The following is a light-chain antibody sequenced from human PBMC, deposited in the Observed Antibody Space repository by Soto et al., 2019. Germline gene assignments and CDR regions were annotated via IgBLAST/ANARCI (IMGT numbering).Light chain of an antibody. CDR3: MQGTHWPPYT. Sequence: DVVMTQSPLSLPVTLGQPASISCRSSQSLVHSDGNTYLNWFQQRPGQSPRRLIYKVSNRDSGVPDRFSGSGSGHNFTLKISRVEAEDVGVSSCMQGTHWPPYTFGQGTKLEIK. CDR2: KVS. V-gene: IGKV2-30*02. CDR1: QSLVHSDGNTY. J-gene: IGKJ2*01.